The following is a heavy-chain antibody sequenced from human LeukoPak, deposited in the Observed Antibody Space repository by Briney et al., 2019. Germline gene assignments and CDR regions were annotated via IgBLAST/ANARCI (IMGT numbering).Heavy chain of an antibody. CDR3: AREDEGWFGELYYGMDV. J-gene: IGHJ6*04. D-gene: IGHD3-10*01. CDR1: GFTFSSYE. Sequence: PGGSLRLSCAASGFTFSSYEMNWGRQAPGKGLEWVSYISSSGSTIYYADSVKGRFTISRDNAKNSLYLQMNSLRAEDTAVYYCAREDEGWFGELYYGMDVWGKGTTVTVSS. CDR2: ISSSGSTI. V-gene: IGHV3-48*03.